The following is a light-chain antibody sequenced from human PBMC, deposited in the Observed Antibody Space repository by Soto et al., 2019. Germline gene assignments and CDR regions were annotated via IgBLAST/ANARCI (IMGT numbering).Light chain of an antibody. J-gene: IGKJ1*01. Sequence: DIPMTQPPSSLSASVGDRVTITCRTSQSINTYLNWYQQKPGKAPKLLIYGASSLQSGVPLRFSGSGSGTDFTLTITTLQPEDFATYYCQESYSFLWGTCGQGTKVEIK. CDR2: GAS. CDR1: QSINTY. V-gene: IGKV1-39*01. CDR3: QESYSFLWGT.